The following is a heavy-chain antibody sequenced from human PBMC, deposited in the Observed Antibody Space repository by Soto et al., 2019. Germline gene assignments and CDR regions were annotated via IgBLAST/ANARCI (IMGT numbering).Heavy chain of an antibody. CDR2: IYWDDDK. D-gene: IGHD6-19*01. J-gene: IGHJ5*02. Sequence: QITLKESGPALVQPTQTLTLTCTVSGFSLSTYGVAVGWIRQPPGKALEWVAVIYWDDDKRYSPSLKSRLTLSRDASNNPVVLTLTTMDPVDTATYYCAHAITYNRGWSQNWFDPWGQGTLVTVSS. V-gene: IGHV2-5*02. CDR1: GFSLSTYGVA. CDR3: AHAITYNRGWSQNWFDP.